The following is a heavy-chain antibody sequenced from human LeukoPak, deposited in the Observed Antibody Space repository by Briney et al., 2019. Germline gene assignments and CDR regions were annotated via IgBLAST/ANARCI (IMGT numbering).Heavy chain of an antibody. V-gene: IGHV3-23*01. CDR2: ISGSGGST. CDR1: GFTFSSYA. Sequence: PGGSLRLSCAASGFTFSSYAMNWVRQAPGKGLEWVSAISGSGGSTYYADSVKGRFTISRDNSKNTLYLQMISLRAEDTAAYDWAQAALRATPPLFAYGGRGPRVTASS. CDR3: AQAALRATPPLFAY. J-gene: IGHJ4*02.